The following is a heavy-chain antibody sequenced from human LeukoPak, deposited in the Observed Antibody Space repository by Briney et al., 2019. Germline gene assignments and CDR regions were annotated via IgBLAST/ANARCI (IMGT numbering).Heavy chain of an antibody. CDR3: ARVVRPAGAAGYWFAP. D-gene: IGHD6-13*01. J-gene: IGHJ5*02. CDR2: IYHSGST. Sequence: SETLSLTCAVSGGSISSGGYAWSWIRQPPGKGLEWIGYIYHSGSTYYNPSLKSRVTISVDRSKNQFSLKLSSVTAADTAVYYCARVVRPAGAAGYWFAPWGQGTLVTASS. V-gene: IGHV4-30-2*01. CDR1: GGSISSGGYA.